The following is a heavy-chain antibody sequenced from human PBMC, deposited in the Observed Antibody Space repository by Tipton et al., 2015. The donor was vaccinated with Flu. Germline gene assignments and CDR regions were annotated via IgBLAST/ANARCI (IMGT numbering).Heavy chain of an antibody. Sequence: GSLRLSCAASGFTFSTYWMSWVRQAPGKGLEWVANIKEDGSEKYYVDSVKGRFTISRDNAKKSLHLQMNSLRAEDTAVYYCARDPNYYDISGYHYWYFDFWGRGSLVTVSS. CDR3: ARDPNYYDISGYHYWYFDF. CDR1: GFTFSTYW. V-gene: IGHV3-7*01. D-gene: IGHD3-22*01. CDR2: IKEDGSEK. J-gene: IGHJ2*01.